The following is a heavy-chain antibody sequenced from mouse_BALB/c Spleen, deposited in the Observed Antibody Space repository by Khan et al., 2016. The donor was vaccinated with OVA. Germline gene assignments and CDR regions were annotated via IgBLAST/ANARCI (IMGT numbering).Heavy chain of an antibody. J-gene: IGHJ3*01. CDR1: GYSITSEYA. V-gene: IGHV3-2*02. Sequence: EVQLQESGPGLVKPSQSLSLTCTVTGYSITSEYAWNWIRQFPGNKLEWMGYINYSGNTRSNPSLKSRTSITRDTSKNQFFLQLISVTSEDTATYYCARKDYYDYDPFPYWGQGTLVTVSA. CDR3: ARKDYYDYDPFPY. D-gene: IGHD2-4*01. CDR2: INYSGNT.